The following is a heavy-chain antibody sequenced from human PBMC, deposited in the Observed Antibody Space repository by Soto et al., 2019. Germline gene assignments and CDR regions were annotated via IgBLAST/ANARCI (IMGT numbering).Heavy chain of an antibody. D-gene: IGHD3-10*01. CDR2: INPNSGGT. CDR3: ARDSGYGSGTSVNHYLDY. J-gene: IGHJ4*01. Sequence: GASVKVSCKASGYTFTGYYMHWVRQAPGQGLEWMGWINPNSGGTNYAQKFQGRFTMSSDNANNSLYLQMASLRAEDTAVYYCARDSGYGSGTSVNHYLDYWGHGTLVTVS. V-gene: IGHV1-2*02. CDR1: GYTFTGYY.